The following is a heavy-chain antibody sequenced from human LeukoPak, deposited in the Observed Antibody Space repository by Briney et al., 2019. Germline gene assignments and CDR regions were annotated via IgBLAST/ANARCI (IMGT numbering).Heavy chain of an antibody. D-gene: IGHD6-13*01. CDR3: ARGRVSSSSWSSTYYYYFYMDV. Sequence: SSETLSLICSVAGDSISIHYWSWIRQPPGKGLEGIGYIDHTGSTNYNPSLNSRVTISRDTSKNHFSLELSSVTAADTAVYFCARGRVSSSSWSSTYYYYFYMDVWGKGTTVTVSS. CDR1: GDSISIHY. CDR2: IDHTGST. J-gene: IGHJ6*03. V-gene: IGHV4-59*11.